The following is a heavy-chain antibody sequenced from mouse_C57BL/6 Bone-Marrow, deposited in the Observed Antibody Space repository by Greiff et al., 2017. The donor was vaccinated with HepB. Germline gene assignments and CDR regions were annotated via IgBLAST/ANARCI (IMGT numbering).Heavy chain of an antibody. D-gene: IGHD3-2*02. CDR2: ISNLAYSI. J-gene: IGHJ3*01. V-gene: IGHV5-15*01. CDR3: ARPWTAQAKGFAY. CDR1: GFTFSDYG. Sequence: DVMLVESGGGLVQPGGSLKLSCAASGFTFSDYGMAWVRQAPRKGPEWVAFISNLAYSIYYADTVTGRFTISRENAKNTLYLEMSSLRSEDTAMYYCARPWTAQAKGFAYWGQGTLVTVSA.